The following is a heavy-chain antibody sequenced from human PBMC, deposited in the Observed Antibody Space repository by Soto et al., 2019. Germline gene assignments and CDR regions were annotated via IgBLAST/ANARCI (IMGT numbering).Heavy chain of an antibody. CDR1: GFSFSDYW. V-gene: IGHV3-7*03. J-gene: IGHJ4*02. Sequence: HPGGSLRLSCVASGFSFSDYWMSWVRQAPGKGPEWVANIKFDGSVKQYVDSVRGRFSISRDNFRNSLFLQMNSLRAGDTAIYYCVKDGGYCSSATCYSPRNHYFDSWGQGTLVTVSS. CDR3: VKDGGYCSSATCYSPRNHYFDS. CDR2: IKFDGSVK. D-gene: IGHD2-2*01.